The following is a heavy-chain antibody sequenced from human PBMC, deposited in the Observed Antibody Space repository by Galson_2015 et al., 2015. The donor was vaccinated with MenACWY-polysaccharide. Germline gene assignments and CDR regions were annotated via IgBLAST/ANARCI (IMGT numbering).Heavy chain of an antibody. J-gene: IGHJ4*02. CDR3: ARVGYNGNDSRLEY. CDR1: RGSISSYY. D-gene: IGHD5-12*01. CDR2: ISTSGSS. V-gene: IGHV4-4*07. Sequence: ETLSLTCTVSRGSISSYYWSWIRQPVGKGLEWIGRISTSGSSDYNPSVKSRVTMSIDTSKNHISLRLSSVTAADTAMYFCARVGYNGNDSRLEYWGQGILVTVSS.